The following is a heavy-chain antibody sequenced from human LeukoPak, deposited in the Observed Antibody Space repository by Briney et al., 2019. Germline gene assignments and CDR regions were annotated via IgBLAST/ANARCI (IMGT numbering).Heavy chain of an antibody. Sequence: SETLSLTCAVYGGSFSGYYWTWIHQPPGKGLEWIGEINNSGSTNYNPSLKSRVTISVDTSKNQFSLKLSSVTAADTAVYYCARPEVGANGAFDIWGEGTMVTVSS. CDR3: ARPEVGANGAFDI. CDR2: INNSGST. V-gene: IGHV4-34*01. D-gene: IGHD1-26*01. CDR1: GGSFSGYY. J-gene: IGHJ3*02.